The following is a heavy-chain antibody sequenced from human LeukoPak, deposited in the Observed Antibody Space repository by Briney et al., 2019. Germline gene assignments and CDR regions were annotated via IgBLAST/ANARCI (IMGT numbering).Heavy chain of an antibody. Sequence: GESLKISCKGSGYSFTSYWIGWVRQMPGKGLEWMGIIYPGDSDTRYSPSFQGQVTISADKSISTAYLQWSSLKASDTAMYYCARRKGCSSTSCYGMDVWGQGTMVTVSS. J-gene: IGHJ6*02. CDR3: ARRKGCSSTSCYGMDV. V-gene: IGHV5-51*01. CDR1: GYSFTSYW. D-gene: IGHD2-2*01. CDR2: IYPGDSDT.